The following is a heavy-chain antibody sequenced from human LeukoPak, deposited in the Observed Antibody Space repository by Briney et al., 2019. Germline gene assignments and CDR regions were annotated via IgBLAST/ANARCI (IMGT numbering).Heavy chain of an antibody. Sequence: ASVKVPCKASGYTFINYGITWVRQAPGKGLEWMGWISAYNSAYNGNTHYAQKLQGRVTMTTDTSTNTGYMELRSLRSDDTAVYYCAREYGSGSYTGIDYWGQGTLVTVSS. CDR2: ISAYNSAYNGNT. V-gene: IGHV1-18*01. CDR3: AREYGSGSYTGIDY. CDR1: GYTFINYG. D-gene: IGHD3-10*01. J-gene: IGHJ4*02.